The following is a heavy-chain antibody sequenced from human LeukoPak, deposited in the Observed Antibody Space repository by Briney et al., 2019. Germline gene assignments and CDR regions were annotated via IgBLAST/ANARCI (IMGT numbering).Heavy chain of an antibody. J-gene: IGHJ4*02. CDR1: GFTFGTFG. D-gene: IGHD3-22*01. V-gene: IGHV3-30*18. CDR3: AKSEVYYFGTSGGFDY. CDR2: ISYDGSSE. Sequence: GGSLRLSCAASGFTFGTFGMHWVRQAPGKGLEWVAIISYDGSSEYDADSVKGRFTISRDNSENTVYLQMNSLRAEDTAVYYCAKSEVYYFGTSGGFDYWGRGTLVTVAS.